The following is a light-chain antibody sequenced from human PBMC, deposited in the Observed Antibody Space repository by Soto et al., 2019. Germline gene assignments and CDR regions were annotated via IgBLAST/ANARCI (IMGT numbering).Light chain of an antibody. CDR3: QRYDSVPRT. V-gene: IGKV1-27*01. J-gene: IGKJ1*01. CDR2: AAA. CDR1: HDIDNF. Sequence: DIRMTQSPPSLSAFVGDKVTITCRASHDIDNFLAWYHQKPGEVPKLLIYAAATLESGASSRFSGSGAGTGFTLTISSLQPEDVGSYYCQRYDSVPRTFGQGTKVEVK.